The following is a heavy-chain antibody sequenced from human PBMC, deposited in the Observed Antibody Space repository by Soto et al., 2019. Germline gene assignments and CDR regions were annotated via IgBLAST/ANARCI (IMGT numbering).Heavy chain of an antibody. V-gene: IGHV3-23*01. CDR1: GFTFSSYA. CDR3: ARYNDFWSGPRVGFDS. D-gene: IGHD3-3*01. Sequence: GGSLRLSCAASGFTFSSYAMSWVRQAPGKGLEWVSAISGSGGSTYYADSVKGRFTISRDNSKNTLYLQMNSLRVEDTAIYYCARYNDFWSGPRVGFDSWGRGTLVTVSS. CDR2: ISGSGGST. J-gene: IGHJ5*01.